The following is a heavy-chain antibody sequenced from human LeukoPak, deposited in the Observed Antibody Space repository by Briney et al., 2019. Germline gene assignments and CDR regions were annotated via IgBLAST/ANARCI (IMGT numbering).Heavy chain of an antibody. CDR1: GGSISSSSYY. D-gene: IGHD2-21*02. J-gene: IGHJ3*02. CDR3: AGAIYCGGDCDAFDI. Sequence: SETLSLTCNVSGGSISSSSYYCGWIRQPPAKGLEWIGSIYYSGSTYYNPSLKSRVTISVDTSKNQFSLKLSSVTAADTAVYYCAGAIYCGGDCDAFDIWGQGTMVTVPS. V-gene: IGHV4-39*07. CDR2: IYYSGST.